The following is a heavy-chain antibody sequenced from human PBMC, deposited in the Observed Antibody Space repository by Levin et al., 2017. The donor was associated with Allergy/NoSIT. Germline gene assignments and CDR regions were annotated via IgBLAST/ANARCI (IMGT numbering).Heavy chain of an antibody. D-gene: IGHD5-12*01. CDR2: ISYDGSNK. CDR3: MGATIDAFDI. Sequence: GGSLRLSCAASGFTFSSYAMHWVRQAPGKGLEWVAVISYDGSNKYYADSVKGRFTISRDNSKNTLYLQMNSLRAEDTAVYYCMGATIDAFDIWGQGTMVTVSS. V-gene: IGHV3-30-3*01. J-gene: IGHJ3*02. CDR1: GFTFSSYA.